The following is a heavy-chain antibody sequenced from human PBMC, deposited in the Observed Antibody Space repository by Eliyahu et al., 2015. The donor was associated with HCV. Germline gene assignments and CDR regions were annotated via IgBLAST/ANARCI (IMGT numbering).Heavy chain of an antibody. V-gene: IGHV3-7*03. Sequence: ESGGGLVQPGGSLRLSCAVSGFTISSFWMSWVRQAPGKGLQWVANIKQDGSERYYVDSVRGRFTISRDNANNSLYLEMNSLRDDDTATYYCARSWGGWFDSWGQGARVTVSS. D-gene: IGHD3-16*01. CDR1: GFTISSFW. CDR2: IKQDGSER. J-gene: IGHJ5*01. CDR3: ARSWGGWFDS.